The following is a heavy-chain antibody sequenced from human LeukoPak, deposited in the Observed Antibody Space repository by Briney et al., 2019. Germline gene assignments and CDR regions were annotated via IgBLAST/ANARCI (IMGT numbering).Heavy chain of an antibody. V-gene: IGHV3-23*01. J-gene: IGHJ4*02. CDR1: GFTFSSYA. CDR2: ISGSGGST. CDR3: ANRAPYYYDSSGYYYAN. D-gene: IGHD3-22*01. Sequence: GGSLRLSCAASGFTFSSYAMSWFRQAPGKGLEWVSAISGSGGSTYYADSVKGRFTISRDNSKNTLYLQMNSLRAEDTAVYYCANRAPYYYDSSGYYYANWGQGTLVTVSS.